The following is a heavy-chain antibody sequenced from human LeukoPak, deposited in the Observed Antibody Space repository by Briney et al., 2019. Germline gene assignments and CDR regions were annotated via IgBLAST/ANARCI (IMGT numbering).Heavy chain of an antibody. J-gene: IGHJ3*02. CDR1: GYTFTNYG. V-gene: IGHV1-18*01. Sequence: APVKVSCKASGYTFTNYGISWVRQAPGQGLEWMGWISAYNGNTNYAQKLQGRVTMTTDTSTTTAYMELRSLRSDDTAVYYCARDGPYYGSGRGSAFDIWGQGTMVTVSS. D-gene: IGHD3-10*01. CDR3: ARDGPYYGSGRGSAFDI. CDR2: ISAYNGNT.